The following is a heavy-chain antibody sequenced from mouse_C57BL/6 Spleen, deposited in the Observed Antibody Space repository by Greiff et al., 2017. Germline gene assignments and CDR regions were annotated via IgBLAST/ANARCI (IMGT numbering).Heavy chain of an antibody. CDR2: IDPNSGGT. CDR3: ARWRLGDYEEDGLDY. D-gene: IGHD2-13*01. V-gene: IGHV1-72*01. CDR1: GYTFTSYW. Sequence: QVQLQQPGAELVKPGASVKLSCKASGYTFTSYWMHWVKQRPGRGLEWIGRIDPNSGGTKYNEKFKSKATLTVDKPSSTAYMRLSSLTSEDSAVYYCARWRLGDYEEDGLDYWGQGTTLAVSS. J-gene: IGHJ2*01.